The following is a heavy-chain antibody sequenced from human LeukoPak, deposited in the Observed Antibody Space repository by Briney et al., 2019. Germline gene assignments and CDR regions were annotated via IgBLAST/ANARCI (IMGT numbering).Heavy chain of an antibody. CDR2: ISGSGGST. D-gene: IGHD2-2*01. J-gene: IGHJ4*02. CDR1: GFTFSSYA. Sequence: GGSLRLSCAASGFTFSSYAMSWVRQATGKGLEWVSAISGSGGSTYYADSVKGRFTISRDNSKNTLYLQMNSLRAEDTAVYYCAKEYFDIVVVPAAVATSGYFGYWGQGTLVTVSS. CDR3: AKEYFDIVVVPAAVATSGYFGY. V-gene: IGHV3-23*01.